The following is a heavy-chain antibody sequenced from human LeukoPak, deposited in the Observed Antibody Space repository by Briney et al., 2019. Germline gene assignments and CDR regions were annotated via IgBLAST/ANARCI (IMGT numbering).Heavy chain of an antibody. D-gene: IGHD1-26*01. J-gene: IGHJ3*02. V-gene: IGHV4-61*02. CDR2: IYTSGST. Sequence: SETLSLTCTVSGGSISSGSYYWSWIRQPAGKGLEWIGRIYTSGSTKYNPSLKSRVTISVDTSKNQLSLKLSSVTAADTAVYYCARDTKGADDAFDIWGQGTMVTVSS. CDR3: ARDTKGADDAFDI. CDR1: GGSISSGSYY.